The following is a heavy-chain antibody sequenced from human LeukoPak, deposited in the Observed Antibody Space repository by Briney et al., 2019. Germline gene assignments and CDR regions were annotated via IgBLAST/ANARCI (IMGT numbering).Heavy chain of an antibody. Sequence: GESLKISCKGSGYSFTKYWIGWVRQMPGKGLEWMGNIDPSDSETRHSPSFQGQVTISVDKPISTAYLQWNSLKASDTALYYCIRQGLQSGTYPAYWGPGTLVTVSS. J-gene: IGHJ4*02. V-gene: IGHV5-51*04. CDR3: IRQGLQSGTYPAY. CDR2: IDPSDSET. CDR1: GYSFTKYW. D-gene: IGHD1-26*01.